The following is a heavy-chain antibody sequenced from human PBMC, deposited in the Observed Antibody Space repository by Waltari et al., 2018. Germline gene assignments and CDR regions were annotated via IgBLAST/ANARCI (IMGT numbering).Heavy chain of an antibody. J-gene: IGHJ5*02. CDR1: GGSVSSGRYY. CDR2: IYYSGST. D-gene: IGHD2-15*01. Sequence: QVQLQESGPGLVQPSETLSLTCTVHGGSVSSGRYYWSWLRQPPGKGLEWIGYIYYSGSTNYNPSLKSRVTISVDTSKNQFSLKLSSVTAADTAVYYCARELKEYCSGGSCYSFVTWGQGTLVTVSS. V-gene: IGHV4-61*01. CDR3: ARELKEYCSGGSCYSFVT.